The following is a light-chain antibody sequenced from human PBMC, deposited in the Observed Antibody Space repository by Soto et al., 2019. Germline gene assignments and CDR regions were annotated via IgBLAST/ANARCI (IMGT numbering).Light chain of an antibody. CDR1: QSVSSNY. CDR2: GVS. V-gene: IGKV3-20*01. CDR3: KHYAQT. Sequence: EMVLTQSPGSLSLSPGERATLSCRASQSVSSNYLAWYQQKPGQAPRLLIYGVSTRATGIPDRFSGSGSGTDFTLTISRPEPEDFAVYYCKHYAQTFRQGTKVDIK. J-gene: IGKJ1*01.